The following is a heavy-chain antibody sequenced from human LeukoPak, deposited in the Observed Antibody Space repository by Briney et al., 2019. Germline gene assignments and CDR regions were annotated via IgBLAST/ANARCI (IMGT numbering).Heavy chain of an antibody. V-gene: IGHV3-9*01. J-gene: IGHJ6*02. CDR2: ISWNSGSI. Sequence: GRSLRLSCAASGFTFDDYAMHWVRQAPGKGLEWVSGISWNSGSIGYADSVKGRFTISRDNANNSLYLQMNSLRAEDTALYYCAKTRRGVFSGMDVWGQGTTVTVSS. D-gene: IGHD3-10*01. CDR3: AKTRRGVFSGMDV. CDR1: GFTFDDYA.